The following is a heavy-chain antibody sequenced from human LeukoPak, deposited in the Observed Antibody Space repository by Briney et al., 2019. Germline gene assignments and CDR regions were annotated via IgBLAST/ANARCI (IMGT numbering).Heavy chain of an antibody. CDR2: ISAYNGNT. CDR3: ARGYNWNTYWYFDL. Sequence: ASVKVSCKASGYTFTSYGISWVRQAPGQGLEWTGWISAYNGNTNYAQKLQGRVTMTTDTSTSTAYMELRSLRSDDTAVYYCARGYNWNTYWYFDLWGRGTLVTVSS. CDR1: GYTFTSYG. D-gene: IGHD1-1*01. V-gene: IGHV1-18*01. J-gene: IGHJ2*01.